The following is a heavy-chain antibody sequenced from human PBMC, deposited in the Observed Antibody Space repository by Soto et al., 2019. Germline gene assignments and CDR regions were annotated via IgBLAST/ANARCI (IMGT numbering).Heavy chain of an antibody. D-gene: IGHD2-2*01. CDR3: ATAVPNVYIPNYYYMDV. J-gene: IGHJ6*03. Sequence: SEPLSLTCTVSGASIRSYYWSWIRQPQEKGLEWIGYIYYSGGAKYNPSLESPVTISVDTSKNQVSMKLTSVTAADTAVYYFATAVPNVYIPNYYYMDVWGKGTTVTVSS. CDR1: GASIRSYY. V-gene: IGHV4-59*01. CDR2: IYYSGGA.